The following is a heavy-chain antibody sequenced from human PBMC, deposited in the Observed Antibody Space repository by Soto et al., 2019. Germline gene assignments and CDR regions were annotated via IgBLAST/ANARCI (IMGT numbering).Heavy chain of an antibody. D-gene: IGHD3-10*02. J-gene: IGHJ6*04. CDR3: ARGRDVASQFSSPHGMDV. V-gene: IGHV1-2*02. CDR2: MDPVTGGT. CDR1: GYNLCAYY. Sequence: GASVKVSCKASGYNLCAYYTYWVRQAPGRGREWVGFMDPVTGGTDYEERLRDRVTMTRDTSINTAYMELRRLRSDDTDIYFCARGRDVASQFSSPHGMDVWGKGTTVTV.